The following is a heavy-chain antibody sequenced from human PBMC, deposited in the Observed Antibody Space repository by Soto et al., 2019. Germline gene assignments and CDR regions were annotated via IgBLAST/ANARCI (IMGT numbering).Heavy chain of an antibody. V-gene: IGHV1-3*01. Sequence: ASVKVSCKASGYTFTSYAMHWVRQAPGQRLEWMGWINAGNGNTKYSQKFQGRVTITRDTSASTAYMELSSLRSEDTAVYYCARNSQLGYSYGWFDPWGQGTLVTVSP. CDR1: GYTFTSYA. D-gene: IGHD5-18*01. CDR2: INAGNGNT. J-gene: IGHJ5*02. CDR3: ARNSQLGYSYGWFDP.